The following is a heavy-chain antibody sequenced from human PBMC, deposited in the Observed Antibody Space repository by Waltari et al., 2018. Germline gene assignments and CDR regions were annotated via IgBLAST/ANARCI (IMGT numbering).Heavy chain of an antibody. CDR1: GGSISSGRYY. Sequence: QVQLQESGPGLVKASQTLSLTCTVSGGSISSGRYYWSWIRQPAGKGLEWIGHIYTSGSTSYNPSLKSRVTISVDTSKNQFSLKLSSVTAADTALYFCARVQYRTEPSSGLYYFDYWGQGTLVTVSS. V-gene: IGHV4-61*02. CDR2: IYTSGST. D-gene: IGHD3-16*02. J-gene: IGHJ4*02. CDR3: ARVQYRTEPSSGLYYFDY.